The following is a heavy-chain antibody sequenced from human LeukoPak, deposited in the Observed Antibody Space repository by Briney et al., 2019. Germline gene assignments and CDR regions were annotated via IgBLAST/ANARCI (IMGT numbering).Heavy chain of an antibody. CDR1: GGTFSSYA. D-gene: IGHD6-19*01. V-gene: IGHV1-69*13. CDR3: AKAAVAGQGGWFDP. Sequence: GASVKVSCKASGGTFSSYAISWVRQAPGQGLEWMGGIIPIFGTANYAQKFQGRVTITADESTSTAYMELSSLRSEDTAVYYCAKAAVAGQGGWFDPWGQGTLVTVSS. J-gene: IGHJ5*02. CDR2: IIPIFGTA.